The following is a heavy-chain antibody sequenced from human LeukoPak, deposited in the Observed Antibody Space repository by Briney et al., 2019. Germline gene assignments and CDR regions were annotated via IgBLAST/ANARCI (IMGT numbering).Heavy chain of an antibody. CDR2: IYYSGTS. V-gene: IGHV4-39*07. D-gene: IGHD6-19*01. CDR1: SGSISNGGYY. J-gene: IGHJ4*02. Sequence: SETLSLTCTVSSGSISNGGYYWVWIRQPPGKGLEWTGSIYYSGTSYYTPSLTSRVTISVDTSNHQFSLKLSSVTAADSAVYYCARAVMVAVAGGRFDYWGQGTLVTVSS. CDR3: ARAVMVAVAGGRFDY.